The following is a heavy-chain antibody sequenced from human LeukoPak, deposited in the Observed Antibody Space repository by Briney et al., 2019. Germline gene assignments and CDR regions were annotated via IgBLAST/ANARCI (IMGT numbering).Heavy chain of an antibody. CDR1: GFTFSRHA. J-gene: IGHJ6*03. CDR2: ISGRGDNT. Sequence: PGGSLILSCAASGFTFSRHAMGWVRQAPGKGLEWVSSISGRGDNTYYTDSVKGRFTISRDNSKNTVYLQMNSLRGADTAEYYCVKVVEGAAAWDDYYYYYIDVWGKGTSVIVSS. V-gene: IGHV3-23*01. D-gene: IGHD2-15*01. CDR3: VKVVEGAAAWDDYYYYYIDV.